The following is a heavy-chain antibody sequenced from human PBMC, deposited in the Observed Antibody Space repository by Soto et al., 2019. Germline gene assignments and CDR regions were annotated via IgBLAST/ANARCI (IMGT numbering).Heavy chain of an antibody. CDR3: ARRSSSKGSTGGCPWPAWFDP. D-gene: IGHD6-13*01. CDR2: IYYSGST. V-gene: IGHV4-59*08. J-gene: IGHJ5*02. Sequence: QVQLQESGPGLVKPSETLSLTCTVSGGFISSYYWSWIRQPPGKGLEWIGYIYYSGSTNYNPSLKSPVTISVDTSKNRFSLKLSSVTAADTAMYYCARRSSSKGSTGGCPWPAWFDPWGQGTLVTVSS. CDR1: GGFISSYY.